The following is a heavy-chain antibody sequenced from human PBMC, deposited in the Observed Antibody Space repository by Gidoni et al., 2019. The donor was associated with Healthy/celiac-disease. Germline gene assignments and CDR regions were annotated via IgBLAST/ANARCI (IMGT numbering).Heavy chain of an antibody. CDR3: AKGSGSSGYYFDY. J-gene: IGHJ4*02. Sequence: EVQLLESGGGLVRPGGSLRLSCAASGFTFSSYAMRWVRQAPGKGLEWVSAISGSGGSTYYADSVKGLFTISRDNSKNTLYLQMNSLRAEDTAVYYCAKGSGSSGYYFDYWGQGTLVTVSS. D-gene: IGHD6-19*01. CDR1: GFTFSSYA. CDR2: ISGSGGST. V-gene: IGHV3-23*01.